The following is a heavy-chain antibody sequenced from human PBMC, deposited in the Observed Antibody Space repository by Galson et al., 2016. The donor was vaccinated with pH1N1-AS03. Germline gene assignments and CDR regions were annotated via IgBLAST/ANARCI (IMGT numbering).Heavy chain of an antibody. CDR1: GLTVNTNY. D-gene: IGHD4/OR15-4a*01. J-gene: IGHJ4*02. CDR3: VRNDYENVDLQGFYFDY. V-gene: IGHV3-53*01. CDR2: IYSGCRT. Sequence: SLRLSCAASGLTVNTNYMSWVRQAPGKGLEWVSTIYSGCRTYYADSGKGRFTISRDNSKNTLYLQMNSLRAEDTAVYYCVRNDYENVDLQGFYFDYWGQGTLVTVSS.